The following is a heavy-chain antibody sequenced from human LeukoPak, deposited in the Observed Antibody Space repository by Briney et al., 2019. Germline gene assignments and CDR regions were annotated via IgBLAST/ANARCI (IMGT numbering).Heavy chain of an antibody. CDR1: GFTFSSYA. V-gene: IGHV3-9*01. J-gene: IGHJ3*02. CDR3: AKDIGPAVAEAFDI. Sequence: PGGSLRLSCAASGFTFSSYAMSWVRQAPGKGLEWVSGISRNSGSIGYADSVKGRFTISRDNAKNSLYLQMNSLRAEDTALYYCAKDIGPAVAEAFDIWGQGTMVTVSS. D-gene: IGHD6-19*01. CDR2: ISRNSGSI.